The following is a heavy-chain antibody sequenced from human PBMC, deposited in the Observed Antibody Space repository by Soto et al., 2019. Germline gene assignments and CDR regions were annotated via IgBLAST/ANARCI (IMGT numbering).Heavy chain of an antibody. CDR1: GGSFSGYY. J-gene: IGHJ4*02. CDR3: ARPAIAAAVSAFDY. Sequence: QVQLQQWGAGLLKPSETLSLTCAVYGGSFSGYYWSWIRQPPGKGLEWIGEINHSGSTNYNPSLKSRVTISVDTSKNHFSLKLSSVTAADTAVYYCARPAIAAAVSAFDYWGQGTLVTVSS. D-gene: IGHD6-13*01. V-gene: IGHV4-34*01. CDR2: INHSGST.